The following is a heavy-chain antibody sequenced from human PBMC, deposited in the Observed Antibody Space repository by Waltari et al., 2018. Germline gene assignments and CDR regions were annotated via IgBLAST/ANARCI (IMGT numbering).Heavy chain of an antibody. Sequence: VQLQESGPGMVKPSQTLSLTCSVSGGSITSSNYYWSWIRHSAEKGLQWIGRIYTGGSTRYNPSLKSRVTISMDTSQNHFSLRLNSVTAADTAVYYCATSNFYPPFDFWGQGALVIVSS. CDR2: IYTGGST. CDR3: ATSNFYPPFDF. CDR1: GGSITSSNYY. J-gene: IGHJ4*02. D-gene: IGHD3-3*01. V-gene: IGHV4-61*02.